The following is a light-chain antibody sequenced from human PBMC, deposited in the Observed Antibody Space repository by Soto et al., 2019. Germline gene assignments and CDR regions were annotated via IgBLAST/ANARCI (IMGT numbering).Light chain of an antibody. CDR2: AAS. CDR1: QDISNW. Sequence: DIQMTQSPSSVSASVGDRVTITCRASQDISNWLAWYQQRPGKDPNLLIYAASSLQTGVPSRFSGGGFGTDFTLTISSLQPEDFATCCCQQTKSYPLAFGGGTKVEIK. V-gene: IGKV1-12*01. CDR3: QQTKSYPLA. J-gene: IGKJ4*01.